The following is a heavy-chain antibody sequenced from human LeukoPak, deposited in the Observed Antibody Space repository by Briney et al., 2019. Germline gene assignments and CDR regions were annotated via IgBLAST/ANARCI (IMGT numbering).Heavy chain of an antibody. D-gene: IGHD2-15*01. V-gene: IGHV3-66*01. Sequence: GGSLRLSCAASGFTLSSNYMSWVRQAPGEGLERGSVIYSGGSTYYTDSVKGRFTISRDNSKNTLYLQMNSLRAEDTAVYYCARDSRRILPSDWGQGTLVTVSS. CDR2: IYSGGST. CDR3: ARDSRRILPSD. J-gene: IGHJ4*02. CDR1: GFTLSSNY.